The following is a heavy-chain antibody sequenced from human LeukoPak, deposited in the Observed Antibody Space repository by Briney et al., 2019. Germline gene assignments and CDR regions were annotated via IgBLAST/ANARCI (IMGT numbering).Heavy chain of an antibody. J-gene: IGHJ1*01. V-gene: IGHV4-59*01. CDR2: IYYSGST. CDR3: ASEQAYDHLPGHYKTEYFLQ. D-gene: IGHD3-9*01. Sequence: SETLSLTCTVSGGSISSYYWSWIRQPPGKGLEWIGYIYYSGSTNYNPSLKSRVTISVDTSKNQFSLKLSSVTAADTATYYCASEQAYDHLPGHYKTEYFLQWGQGSLVTVSS. CDR1: GGSISSYY.